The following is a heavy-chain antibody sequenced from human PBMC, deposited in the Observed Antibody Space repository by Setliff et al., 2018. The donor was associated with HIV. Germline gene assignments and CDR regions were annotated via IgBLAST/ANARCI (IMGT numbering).Heavy chain of an antibody. CDR1: GGSISSSSYY. D-gene: IGHD6-19*01. Sequence: PSETLSLTCTVSGGSISSSSYYWGWIRQPPGKGLEWIGSIYYSGSTYYNPSLKSRVTISVDTSKNQFSLKLSSVTAADTAVYYCAGTGYSSGWSFDYWGQGTLVTVSS. CDR2: IYYSGST. V-gene: IGHV4-39*07. J-gene: IGHJ4*02. CDR3: AGTGYSSGWSFDY.